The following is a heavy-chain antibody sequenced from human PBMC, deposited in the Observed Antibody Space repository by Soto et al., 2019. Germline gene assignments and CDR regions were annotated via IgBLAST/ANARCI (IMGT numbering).Heavy chain of an antibody. J-gene: IGHJ4*02. D-gene: IGHD6-19*01. CDR2: IYYSGST. CDR1: GGSISSYY. V-gene: IGHV4-59*08. Sequence: QVQLQESGPGLVKPSETLSLTCTVSGGSISSYYWSWIRQPPGKGLEWIGDIYYSGSTNHNPSLKSRVTISVDTSKNQFSLKLSSVTAADTAVYYCARHAFRYTSGWPFDYWGQGTLVTVSS. CDR3: ARHAFRYTSGWPFDY.